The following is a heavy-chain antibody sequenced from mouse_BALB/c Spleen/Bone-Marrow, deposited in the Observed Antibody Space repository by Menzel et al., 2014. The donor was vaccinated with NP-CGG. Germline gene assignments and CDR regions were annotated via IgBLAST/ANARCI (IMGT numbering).Heavy chain of an antibody. Sequence: EVKLLESGPSIVKPSQTLSLTCSVTGDSITSGYWNWIRKFPGNKLEYMGYISYSGSTYYNPSLKSRISITRDTSKNQYYLQLNSVTTEDTATYYCARYYYGSSYWYFDVWGAGTTVTVSS. J-gene: IGHJ1*01. CDR2: ISYSGST. V-gene: IGHV3-8*02. D-gene: IGHD1-1*01. CDR3: ARYYYGSSYWYFDV. CDR1: GDSITSGY.